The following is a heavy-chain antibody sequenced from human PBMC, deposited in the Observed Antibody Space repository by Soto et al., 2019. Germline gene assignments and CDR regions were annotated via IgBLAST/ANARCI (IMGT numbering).Heavy chain of an antibody. CDR3: DEAATVPYYSAY. CDR1: GGAISSGGYF. CDR2: IYYSGST. V-gene: IGHV4-31*02. Sequence: SETRSVTWTVSGGAISSGGYFWSWIRQHPGKGLEWIGYIYYSGSTYYNPSLKSRVTISVDTSKNQFSLKLSSVTAADTAVYYCDEAATVPYYSAYRRDATLVTV. J-gene: IGHJ4*01. D-gene: IGHD6-25*01.